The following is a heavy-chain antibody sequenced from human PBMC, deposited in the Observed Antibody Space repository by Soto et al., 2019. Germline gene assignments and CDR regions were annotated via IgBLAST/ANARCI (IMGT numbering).Heavy chain of an antibody. CDR1: GYTLTELS. D-gene: IGHD3-9*01. J-gene: IGHJ4*02. CDR3: ATPGGLRYFDQSPVYDY. Sequence: QVQLVQSGAEVKKPGASVKVSCKVSGYTLTELSMHWVRQAPGKGLEWMGGFDPEDGETLYAQKFQGRVTMTEDTSTDTAYMELSSLRSEDTAVYYCATPGGLRYFDQSPVYDYWGQGTLVTVSS. CDR2: FDPEDGET. V-gene: IGHV1-24*01.